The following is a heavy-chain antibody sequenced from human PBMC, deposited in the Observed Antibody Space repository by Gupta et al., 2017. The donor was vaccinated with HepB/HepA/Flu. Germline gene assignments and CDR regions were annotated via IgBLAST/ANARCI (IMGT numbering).Heavy chain of an antibody. CDR1: GCTGSSYS. V-gene: IGHV3-21*02. CDR3: ASVRAGGSTDGFDV. D-gene: IGHD6-25*01. J-gene: IGHJ3*01. CDR2: ISRSSNYI. Sequence: DEQLVESGGGLVKPGGSLRISWGASGCTGSSYSMNWVRQAPGKGLEWVASISRSSNYIYYAYAVKGRFTVSRDNADNTLSLQMNSLNTEDTALYSCASVRAGGSTDGFDVWGQGTRVTVSS.